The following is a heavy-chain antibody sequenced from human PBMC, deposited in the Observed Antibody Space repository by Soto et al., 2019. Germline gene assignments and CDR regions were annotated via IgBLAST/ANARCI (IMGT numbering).Heavy chain of an antibody. D-gene: IGHD1-26*01. V-gene: IGHV1-46*01. CDR1: GYTFTNYF. J-gene: IGHJ4*02. Sequence: QVQLVQSGAEVNKPGASVKVSCKTSGYTFTNYFIHWVRQAPGQGLEWMGIINPSADSTNYAQKFQGRVTVTRDKSPSTVYMELRSLPSEDTAVYFCAREYGGSRVFDYWGQGTLVTVSS. CDR2: INPSADST. CDR3: AREYGGSRVFDY.